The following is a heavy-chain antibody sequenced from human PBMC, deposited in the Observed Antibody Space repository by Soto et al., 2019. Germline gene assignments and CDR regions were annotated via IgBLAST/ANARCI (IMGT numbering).Heavy chain of an antibody. J-gene: IGHJ4*02. CDR3: AREPTCCAGYCHYLDF. V-gene: IGHV5-51*01. CDR1: GCSCVDYG. D-gene: IGHD2-21*02. Sequence: GLGCSCVDYGSGRMIKKPGKGLEWMGIIYPGDSETRYNPSSEGHVTFSVDESTNTAYLQWSSLQASDTAMYYCAREPTCCAGYCHYLDFWGQGTLVTVSS. CDR2: IYPGDSET.